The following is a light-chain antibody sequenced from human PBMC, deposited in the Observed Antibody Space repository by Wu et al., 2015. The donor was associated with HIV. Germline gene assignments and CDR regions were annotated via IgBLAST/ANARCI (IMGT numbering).Light chain of an antibody. CDR1: QTISSY. J-gene: IGKJ2*03. CDR3: QQSYSAHYS. V-gene: IGKV1-39*01. CDR2: AAS. Sequence: DIQLTQSPPSLSASVGDRVTITCRASQTISSYLNWYQRKPGKAPKLLICAASSLQSGVPSRFSGSGSGTHFTLTISSLQPEDFATYYCQQSYSAHYSFGQGTKLEIK.